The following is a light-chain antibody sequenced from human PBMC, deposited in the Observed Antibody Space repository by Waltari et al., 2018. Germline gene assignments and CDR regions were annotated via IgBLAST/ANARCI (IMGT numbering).Light chain of an antibody. V-gene: IGKV2-28*01. Sequence: VMTQSPLSLPVTPGEPASISCRSIQSLLQSNGYNYLDWYLPKPGQSPQLLIYLGSNRASGVPDRFSGSGSGTEFTLKISRVEAEDVGVYYCMQALQTPTFGQGTKVEIK. CDR3: MQALQTPT. CDR1: QSLLQSNGYNY. J-gene: IGKJ1*01. CDR2: LGS.